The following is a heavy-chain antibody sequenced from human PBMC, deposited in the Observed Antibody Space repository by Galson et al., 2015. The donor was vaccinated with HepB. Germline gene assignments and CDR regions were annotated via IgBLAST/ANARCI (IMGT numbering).Heavy chain of an antibody. CDR2: IDWDDDK. CDR1: GFSLSSIGTC. V-gene: IGHV2-70*17. D-gene: IGHD2-2*01. CDR3: ARIQGSTSCPDV. J-gene: IGHJ6*02. Sequence: PALVKPTQTLTLTCTFSGFSLSSIGTCVSWIRQPPGKALEWLARIDWDDDKFYSTSLKTRLTISKDTSKNQVVLTMTNMDPVDTATYYCARIQGSTSCPDVWGQGTTVTVSS.